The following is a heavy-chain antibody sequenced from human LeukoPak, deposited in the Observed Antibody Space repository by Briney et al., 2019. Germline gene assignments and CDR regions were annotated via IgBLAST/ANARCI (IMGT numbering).Heavy chain of an antibody. CDR2: MNPNSGNT. J-gene: IGHJ4*02. CDR3: AREYYYDNSFDY. CDR1: GYTFTSYD. V-gene: IGHV1-8*01. Sequence: GASVKVSCKASGYTFTSYDINWVRQATGQGLEWMGWMNPNSGNTGYAQKFQGRVTMTRNTSISTAYMELSRLRSDDTAVYYCAREYYYDNSFDYWGQGTLVTVSS. D-gene: IGHD3-22*01.